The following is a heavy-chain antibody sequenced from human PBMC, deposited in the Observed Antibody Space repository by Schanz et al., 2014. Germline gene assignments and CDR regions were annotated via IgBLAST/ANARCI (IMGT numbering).Heavy chain of an antibody. V-gene: IGHV3-7*01. Sequence: EVQVVESGGGLVQPGGSLRLSCAASGFSFVDAWMSWVRQAPGRGLEWVATIKKDGSEKYNVDAVKGRFTISRDNSKNTVYLQMNNLRAEDTAVYFCARDARMAAAGRWFDPWGQGTLVSVSS. CDR1: GFSFVDAW. J-gene: IGHJ5*02. CDR2: IKKDGSEK. D-gene: IGHD6-13*01. CDR3: ARDARMAAAGRWFDP.